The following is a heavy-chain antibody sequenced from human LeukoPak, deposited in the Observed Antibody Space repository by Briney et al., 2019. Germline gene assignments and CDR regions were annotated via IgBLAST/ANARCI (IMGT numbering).Heavy chain of an antibody. J-gene: IGHJ6*03. CDR2: IYPGDSDA. CDR1: GYNFTTYW. D-gene: IGHD3-3*01. Sequence: GESLKISCKGSGYNFTTYWIGWVRQMPGQGLEWIGLIYPGDSDARYSPSFQGQVSISTDNSITTAYLQWSVLQASDTAMYYCARPGRPPGLESGKDYYYYYMDVWGKGTTVIVSS. CDR3: ARPGRPPGLESGKDYYYYYMDV. V-gene: IGHV5-51*01.